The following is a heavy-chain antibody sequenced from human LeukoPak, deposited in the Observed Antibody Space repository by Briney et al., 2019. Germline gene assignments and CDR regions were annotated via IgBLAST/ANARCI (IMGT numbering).Heavy chain of an antibody. CDR2: MYHSGST. CDR3: ARRAMLRGIIFQPEYFQH. D-gene: IGHD3-10*01. CDR1: GGSISSSNW. V-gene: IGHV4-4*02. J-gene: IGHJ1*01. Sequence: PSGTLSLTCGVSGGSISSSNWWSWVRQPPGKGLEWIGEMYHSGSTNYNPSLKSRISMSVDKSKNQFSLKLNSVTAADTAVYYCARRAMLRGIIFQPEYFQHWGQGTLVTVSS.